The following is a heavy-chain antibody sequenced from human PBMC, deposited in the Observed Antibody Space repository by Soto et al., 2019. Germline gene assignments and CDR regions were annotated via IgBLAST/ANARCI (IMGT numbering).Heavy chain of an antibody. Sequence: GGSLRLSCAASGFTFDDYTMHWVRQAPGKGLEWVSLISWDGGSTYYADSVKGRFTISRDNSKNSLYLQMNSLRTEDTALYYCAKGAGLAAAWYYFDYWGQGTLVTVSS. J-gene: IGHJ4*02. D-gene: IGHD6-13*01. CDR1: GFTFDDYT. V-gene: IGHV3-43*01. CDR3: AKGAGLAAAWYYFDY. CDR2: ISWDGGST.